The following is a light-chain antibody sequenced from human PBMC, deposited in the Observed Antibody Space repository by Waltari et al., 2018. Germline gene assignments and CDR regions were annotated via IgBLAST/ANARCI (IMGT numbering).Light chain of an antibody. CDR3: ASWDDGLSGLI. CDR1: NSNIGRNY. V-gene: IGLV1-47*02. J-gene: IGLJ2*01. Sequence: QSVVTQPPSASGTPGQSVTISCSGTNSNIGRNYVYWYQQFPGMAPKLLLYSNNRRPSGVPDRFSGSKSGTSASRAINGLRSEDEAHYYCASWDDGLSGLIFGGGTELTV. CDR2: SNN.